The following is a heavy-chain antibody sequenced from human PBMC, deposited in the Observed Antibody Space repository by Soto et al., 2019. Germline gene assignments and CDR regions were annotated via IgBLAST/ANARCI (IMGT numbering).Heavy chain of an antibody. D-gene: IGHD3-22*01. J-gene: IGHJ4*02. V-gene: IGHV4-59*01. Sequence: SETLSLTCTVSGGSISSYYWSWIRQPPGKGLEWIGYIYYSGKTYYNPSLKSRVTISVDTSKNQFSLKLTSVTAADTAVYYCARVISGYYDSSGYYIDYWGQGTLVTVSS. CDR1: GGSISSYY. CDR3: ARVISGYYDSSGYYIDY. CDR2: IYYSGKT.